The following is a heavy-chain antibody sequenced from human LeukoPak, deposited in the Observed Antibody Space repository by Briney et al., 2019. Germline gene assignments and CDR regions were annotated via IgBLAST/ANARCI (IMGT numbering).Heavy chain of an antibody. CDR2: ISYDGSNK. CDR3: AKDSTWELLGGGGFDC. Sequence: GGSLRLSCAASGFTFSSYGMHWVRQAPGKGLEWVAVISYDGSNKYYADSVKGRFTISRDNSKNTLYLQMNSLRAEDTAVYYCAKDSTWELLGGGGFDCWGQGTLVTVSS. CDR1: GFTFSSYG. D-gene: IGHD1-26*01. V-gene: IGHV3-30*18. J-gene: IGHJ4*02.